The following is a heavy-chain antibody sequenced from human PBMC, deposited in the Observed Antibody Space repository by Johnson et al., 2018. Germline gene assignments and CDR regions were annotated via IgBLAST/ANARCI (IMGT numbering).Heavy chain of an antibody. V-gene: IGHV4-59*01. CDR2: IYYSGST. CDR3: ARSMANYAYVWGSYRSYYYYGRGV. D-gene: IGHD3-16*02. Sequence: QVQLQESGPGLVKPSETLSLTCTVSGGSISSYYWSWIRQPPGKGLEWIGYIYYSGSTNYNPSLKSRVTISVDTSKNQFSLKLSSVTAADTAVYYCARSMANYAYVWGSYRSYYYYGRGVWGQGTTVTVSS. CDR1: GGSISSYY. J-gene: IGHJ6*02.